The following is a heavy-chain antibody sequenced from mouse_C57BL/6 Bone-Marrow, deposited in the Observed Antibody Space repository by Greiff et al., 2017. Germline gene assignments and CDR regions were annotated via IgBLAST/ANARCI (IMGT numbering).Heavy chain of an antibody. Sequence: VQLKQSGPELVKPGASVKISCKASGYSFTGYYMNWVKQSPEKSLEWIGEINPSTGGTTYNQKFKAKATLTVDKSSSTAYMQLKSLTSEDSAVYYCARYYNGFAYWGQGTLVTVSA. D-gene: IGHD2-12*01. V-gene: IGHV1-42*01. CDR3: ARYYNGFAY. J-gene: IGHJ3*01. CDR1: GYSFTGYY. CDR2: INPSTGGT.